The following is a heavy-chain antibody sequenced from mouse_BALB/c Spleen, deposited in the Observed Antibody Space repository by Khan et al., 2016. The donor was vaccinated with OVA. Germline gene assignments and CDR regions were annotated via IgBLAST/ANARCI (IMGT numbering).Heavy chain of an antibody. CDR2: ISYTGYT. V-gene: IGHV3-8*02. J-gene: IGHJ3*01. Sequence: VQLKESGPSLVKPSQTLSLTCSVAGDSITSGYWNWIRKFPGNKLEYMGYISYTGYTYYNPSLQSRISITRHTSKNQDYLQLNSVTDEDTATYYCARSTYRYAFVYWGQGTLVTVSA. CDR1: GDSITSGY. D-gene: IGHD2-14*01. CDR3: ARSTYRYAFVY.